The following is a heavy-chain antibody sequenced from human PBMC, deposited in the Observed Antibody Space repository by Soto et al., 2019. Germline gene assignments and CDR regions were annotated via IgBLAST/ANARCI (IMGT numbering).Heavy chain of an antibody. J-gene: IGHJ4*02. Sequence: SETLSLTCTVSGGSISSGGYYWSWIRQHPGKGLEWIGYIYYSGSTYYNPSLKSRVTISVDTSKNQFSLKLSSVTAADTAVYYCARVGGAAAGLDYWGQGTLVTVSS. V-gene: IGHV4-31*03. CDR3: ARVGGAAAGLDY. CDR2: IYYSGST. CDR1: GGSISSGGYY. D-gene: IGHD6-13*01.